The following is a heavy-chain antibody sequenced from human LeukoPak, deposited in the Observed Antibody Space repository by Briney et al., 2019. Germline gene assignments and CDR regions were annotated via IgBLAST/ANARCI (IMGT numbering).Heavy chain of an antibody. CDR1: GFTFSSCG. Sequence: PGGSLRLSCAASGFTFSSCGMHWVRQAPGKGLEWVAVIWYDGSNKYYADSVKGRFTISRDNSKNTLYLQMNSLRAEDTAVYYCARDRGAAGTWFLDYWGQGTLVTVSS. CDR3: ARDRGAAGTWFLDY. CDR2: IWYDGSNK. V-gene: IGHV3-33*01. D-gene: IGHD6-13*01. J-gene: IGHJ4*02.